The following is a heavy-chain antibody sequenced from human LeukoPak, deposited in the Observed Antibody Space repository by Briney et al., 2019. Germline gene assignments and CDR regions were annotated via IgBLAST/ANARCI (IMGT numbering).Heavy chain of an antibody. CDR2: INWKGRST. Sequence: PGGSLRLSCAASGFTFDDYGMSWVRHAPGKGVEWVSGINWKGRSTDCADSVKGRFTISRDNAKNSLYLQMNSLRAEDTALYHCARRSAGGGVNFDYWGQGTLVTVSS. CDR1: GFTFDDYG. V-gene: IGHV3-20*01. J-gene: IGHJ4*02. D-gene: IGHD3-3*01. CDR3: ARRSAGGGVNFDY.